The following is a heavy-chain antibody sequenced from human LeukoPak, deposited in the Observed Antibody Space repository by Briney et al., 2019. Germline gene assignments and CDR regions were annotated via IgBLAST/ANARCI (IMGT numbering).Heavy chain of an antibody. J-gene: IGHJ4*02. CDR2: IYHSGST. CDR3: AKGYCRGNSCYDDRGAFDY. Sequence: SETLSLTCAAYGGSFSGYYWGWIRLPPGKGLQWIGSIYHSGSTYYNPSLKSRVTISVDTSKNQFSLKLSSVTAADTAVYYCAKGYCRGNSCYDDRGAFDYWGQGTLVTVSS. V-gene: IGHV4-34*01. CDR1: GGSFSGYY. D-gene: IGHD2-2*01.